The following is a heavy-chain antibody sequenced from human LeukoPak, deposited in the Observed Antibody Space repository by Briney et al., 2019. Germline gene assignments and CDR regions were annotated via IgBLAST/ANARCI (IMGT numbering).Heavy chain of an antibody. J-gene: IGHJ2*01. D-gene: IGHD6-13*01. CDR3: ARHPKASPLRYSSSPRGYFDL. V-gene: IGHV4-30-2*01. CDR2: IYHSGST. Sequence: PSQTLSLTCTVSGGSISSGGYYWSWIRQPPGKGLEWIGYIYHSGSTYYNPSLKSRVTISVDTSKNQFSLKLSSVTAADTAVYYCARHPKASPLRYSSSPRGYFDLWGRGTLVTVSS. CDR1: GGSISSGGYY.